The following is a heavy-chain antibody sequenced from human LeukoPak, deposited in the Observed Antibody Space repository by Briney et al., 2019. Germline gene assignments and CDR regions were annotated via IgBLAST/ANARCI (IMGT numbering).Heavy chain of an antibody. CDR3: ARGGSYGTFDY. CDR1: GFTFGSYW. J-gene: IGHJ4*02. D-gene: IGHD5-18*01. Sequence: GGSLRLSCAASGFTFGSYWMQRVRQAPGKGLVWVSHINNDEISTTYADSVKGRFTISRDNAENTLYLQMNSLRAEDTAVYYCARGGSYGTFDYWGQGTLVTVSS. V-gene: IGHV3-74*01. CDR2: INNDEIST.